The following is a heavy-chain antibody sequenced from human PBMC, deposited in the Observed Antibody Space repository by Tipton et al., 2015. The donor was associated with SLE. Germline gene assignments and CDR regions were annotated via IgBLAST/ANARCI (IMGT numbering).Heavy chain of an antibody. CDR2: ISWNSGSI. CDR3: AKDVAGAVARAFDI. V-gene: IGHV3-9*01. J-gene: IGHJ3*02. D-gene: IGHD6-13*01. Sequence: SLRLSCAASGFTFDDYAMHWIRQAPGKGLEWVSGISWNSGSIGYADSVKGRFTISRDNAKNSLYLQMNSLRAEDTALYYCAKDVAGAVARAFDIWGQGTMVTVSS. CDR1: GFTFDDYA.